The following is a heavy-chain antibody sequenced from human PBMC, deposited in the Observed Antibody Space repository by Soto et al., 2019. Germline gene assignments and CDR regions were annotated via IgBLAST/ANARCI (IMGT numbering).Heavy chain of an antibody. D-gene: IGHD4-17*01. CDR2: VSYSGRT. CDR1: RGSINNYY. CDR3: ARVRMTTATFYYYYAMDV. V-gene: IGHV4-59*12. J-gene: IGHJ6*02. Sequence: ASETLSLTCTVSRGSINNYYWTLIRQPPGKGLEWIGYVSYSGRTNYNPSLKSRVNMFVDKSKNQFSLKLSSVTAADTAVYYCARVRMTTATFYYYYAMDVWGQGTTVTVSS.